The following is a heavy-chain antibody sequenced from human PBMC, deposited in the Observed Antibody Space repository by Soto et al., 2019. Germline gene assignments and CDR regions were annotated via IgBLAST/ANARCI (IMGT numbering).Heavy chain of an antibody. CDR2: ISAYNGNT. D-gene: IGHD3-9*01. Sequence: ASVKVSCKASGYTFTSYGISWVRQAPGQGLEWMGWISAYNGNTNYAQKLQGRVTMTTDTSTSTAYMELRSLRSDDTAVYYCASTLRYFDWFLSPYAFAIWGQGTM. V-gene: IGHV1-18*01. CDR1: GYTFTSYG. CDR3: ASTLRYFDWFLSPYAFAI. J-gene: IGHJ3*02.